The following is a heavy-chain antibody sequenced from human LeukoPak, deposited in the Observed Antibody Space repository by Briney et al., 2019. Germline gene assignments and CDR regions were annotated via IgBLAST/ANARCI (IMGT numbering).Heavy chain of an antibody. CDR1: GFTFDSYA. Sequence: GGSLRLSCAASGFTFDSYAIHWVRQAPGKGLEWVAVISYDGSNKYYADSVKGRFTISRDNSKNTLYLQLNSLRPEDTAVYYCARDIAAAAQRYYYYGMDVWGQGTTVTVSS. CDR2: ISYDGSNK. V-gene: IGHV3-30*04. CDR3: ARDIAAAAQRYYYYGMDV. J-gene: IGHJ6*02. D-gene: IGHD6-13*01.